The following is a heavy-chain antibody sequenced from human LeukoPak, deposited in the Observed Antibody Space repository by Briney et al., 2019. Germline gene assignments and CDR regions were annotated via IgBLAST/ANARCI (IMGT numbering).Heavy chain of an antibody. V-gene: IGHV4/OR15-8*03. Sequence: PSETLSLTCLGSIGSISSSKWWSWVRQSPVKGLEWIGEIYLYGTTNYNPSSTSRVTMSVGRSRNQFSLKLTSVPAADTAVYYCARQKWEQQGRDYYFNGLDVWGPGTTVIVSS. CDR3: ARQKWEQQGRDYYFNGLDV. CDR1: IGSISSSKW. D-gene: IGHD1/OR15-1a*01. J-gene: IGHJ6*02. CDR2: IYLYGTT.